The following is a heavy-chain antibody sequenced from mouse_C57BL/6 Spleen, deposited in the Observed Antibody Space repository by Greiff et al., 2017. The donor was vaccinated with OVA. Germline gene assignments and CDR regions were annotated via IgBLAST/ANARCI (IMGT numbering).Heavy chain of an antibody. Sequence: EVKLVESGGGLVKPGGSLKLSCAASGFTFSDYGMHWVRQAPEKGLEWVAYISSGSSTIYYAETVKGRFTISRDNAKNTLFLQMASLRSEDTAMYYCARKRWLLPYIDYWGQGTTLTVSS. V-gene: IGHV5-17*01. J-gene: IGHJ2*01. CDR3: ARKRWLLPYIDY. CDR1: GFTFSDYG. CDR2: ISSGSSTI. D-gene: IGHD2-3*01.